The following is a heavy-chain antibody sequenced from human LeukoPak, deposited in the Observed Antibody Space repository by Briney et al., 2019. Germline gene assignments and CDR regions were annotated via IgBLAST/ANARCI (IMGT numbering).Heavy chain of an antibody. D-gene: IGHD3-3*01. CDR2: IGTAGDT. CDR3: ARGPGVLEWLYRGGNYYYGMDV. V-gene: IGHV3-13*01. CDR1: GFTFSSYD. Sequence: GGSLRLSCAASGFTFSSYDMHWVRRATGKGLEWVSAIGTAGDTYYPGSVKGRFTISRENAKNSLYLQMNSLRAGDTAVYYCARGPGVLEWLYRGGNYYYGMDVWGQGTTVTVSS. J-gene: IGHJ6*02.